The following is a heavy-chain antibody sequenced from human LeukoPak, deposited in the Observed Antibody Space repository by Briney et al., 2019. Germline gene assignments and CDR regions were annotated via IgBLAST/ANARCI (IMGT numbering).Heavy chain of an antibody. V-gene: IGHV4-39*07. CDR2: IYYSGST. CDR3: ARDLYYYGSGSLGFMDV. Sequence: SETLSLTCTVSGGSISSSSYYWGWIRQPPGKGLEWIGSIYYSGSTYYNPSLKSRVTISVDTSKNQFSLKLSSVTAADTAVYYCARDLYYYGSGSLGFMDVWGKGTTVTVSS. D-gene: IGHD3-10*01. CDR1: GGSISSSSYY. J-gene: IGHJ6*04.